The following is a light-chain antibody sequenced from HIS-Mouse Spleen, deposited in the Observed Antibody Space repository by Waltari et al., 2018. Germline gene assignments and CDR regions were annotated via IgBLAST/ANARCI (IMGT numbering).Light chain of an antibody. CDR3: QVWDSSSDHPYV. Sequence: SYVLTQPPSVSVAPGKTARITCGGNNIGRKSVHWYQQKPGQAPALVVYDDSDRPSGIPERFSGSNSGNTATLTISRVEAGDEADYYCQVWDSSSDHPYVFGTGTKVTVL. CDR1: NIGRKS. V-gene: IGLV3-21*03. CDR2: DDS. J-gene: IGLJ1*01.